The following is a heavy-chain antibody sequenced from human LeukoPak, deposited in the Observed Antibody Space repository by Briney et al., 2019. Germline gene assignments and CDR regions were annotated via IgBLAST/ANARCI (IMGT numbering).Heavy chain of an antibody. CDR1: GGSINSYY. CDR3: AREGVYRRRHITMVRGVSNALDY. Sequence: SETLSLTCSVSGGSINSYYWSWIRQPAGKGLEWIGRIYTSGGTNYNPSLKSRVTMSVDTSKNQFSLRLSSVTAADTAVYYCAREGVYRRRHITMVRGVSNALDYWGQGTLVTVSS. D-gene: IGHD3-10*01. V-gene: IGHV4-4*07. J-gene: IGHJ4*02. CDR2: IYTSGGT.